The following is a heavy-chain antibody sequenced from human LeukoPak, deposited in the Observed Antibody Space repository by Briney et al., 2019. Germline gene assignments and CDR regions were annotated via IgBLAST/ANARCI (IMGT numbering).Heavy chain of an antibody. V-gene: IGHV3-33*01. D-gene: IGHD3-22*01. CDR3: ARDTDDSSGYYSYYYYYYGMDV. Sequence: GGSLRLSCAASGFTFSSYGMHWVRQAPGKGLEWVAVIWYDGSNKYYADSVKGRFTISRDNSKNTLYLQMNSLRAEDTAVYYCARDTDDSSGYYSYYYYYYGMDVWGQGTTVTVSS. CDR1: GFTFSSYG. J-gene: IGHJ6*02. CDR2: IWYDGSNK.